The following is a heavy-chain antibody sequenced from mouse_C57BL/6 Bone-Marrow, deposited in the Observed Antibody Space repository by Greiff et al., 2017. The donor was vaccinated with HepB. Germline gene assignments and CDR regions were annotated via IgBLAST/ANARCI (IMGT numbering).Heavy chain of an antibody. V-gene: IGHV6-6*01. Sequence: DVKLVESGGGLVQPGGSMKLSCAASGFTFSDAWMDWVRQSPEKGLEWVAEIRNKANNHATYYAESVKGRFTISRDDSKSSVYLQMNSLRAEDTGIYYCTRQALYYDYDVGYAMDYWGQGTSVTVSS. CDR3: TRQALYYDYDVGYAMDY. J-gene: IGHJ4*01. D-gene: IGHD2-4*01. CDR2: IRNKANNHAT. CDR1: GFTFSDAW.